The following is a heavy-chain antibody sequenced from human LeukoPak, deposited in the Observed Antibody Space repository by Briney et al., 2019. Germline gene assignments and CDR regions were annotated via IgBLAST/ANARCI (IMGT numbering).Heavy chain of an antibody. CDR2: IYYSGST. D-gene: IGHD3-22*01. CDR1: GGSLSSYH. CDR3: ARARYYYDSSGYT. Sequence: PSETLSLTCTVSGGSLSSYHWSWIRQPPGKGLEWIGYIYYSGSTNYNPSLKSRVTISVDTSKNQFSLKLSSVTAADTAVYYCARARYYYDSSGYTWGQGTLVTVSS. V-gene: IGHV4-59*12. J-gene: IGHJ4*02.